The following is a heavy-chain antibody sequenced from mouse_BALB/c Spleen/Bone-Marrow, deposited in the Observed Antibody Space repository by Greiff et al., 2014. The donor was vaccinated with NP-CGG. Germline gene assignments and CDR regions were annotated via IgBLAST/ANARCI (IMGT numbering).Heavy chain of an antibody. Sequence: QVQLQQSGAELVRPGASVKLSCKASGYSFTSYGMNWVKQRPGQSLEWIGIIHPSNSEARLNQKFKDKATLTVDKSSSTAYMQLSSPTSEGSAVYYCARRERTGMSYWGQGTTLTVSS. CDR2: IHPSNSEA. V-gene: IGHV1-61*01. J-gene: IGHJ2*01. D-gene: IGHD4-1*01. CDR1: GYSFTSYG. CDR3: ARRERTGMSY.